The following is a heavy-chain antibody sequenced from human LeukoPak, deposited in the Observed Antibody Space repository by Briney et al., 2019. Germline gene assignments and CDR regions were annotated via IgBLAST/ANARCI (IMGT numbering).Heavy chain of an antibody. CDR3: ARDRISPRTGDNPYYFDY. Sequence: SVKVSCKASGGTFSSYAISWVRQAPGQGLEWMGRIIPIFGTANYAQKFQGRVTITTDESTSTAYMELSSLRSEDTAVYCCARDRISPRTGDNPYYFDYWGQGTLVTVSS. J-gene: IGHJ4*02. CDR2: IIPIFGTA. D-gene: IGHD7-27*01. CDR1: GGTFSSYA. V-gene: IGHV1-69*05.